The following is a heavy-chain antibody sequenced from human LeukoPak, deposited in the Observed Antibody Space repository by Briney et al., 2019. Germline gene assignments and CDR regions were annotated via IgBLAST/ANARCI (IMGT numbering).Heavy chain of an antibody. D-gene: IGHD1-1*01. CDR1: GGSFSGYY. CDR3: ARGGGGYLTNNWFDP. Sequence: SETLSLTCAVYGGSFSGYYWSWIRQPPGKGLEWIGKINHSGSTNYNPSLKSRVTISVDTSKNQFSLKLSSVTAADTAVYYCARGGGGYLTNNWFDPWGQGTLVTVSS. V-gene: IGHV4-34*01. CDR2: INHSGST. J-gene: IGHJ5*02.